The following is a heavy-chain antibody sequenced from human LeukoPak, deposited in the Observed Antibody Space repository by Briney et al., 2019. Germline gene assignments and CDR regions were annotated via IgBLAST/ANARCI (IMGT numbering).Heavy chain of an antibody. CDR1: GYTFTGYY. Sequence: ASVKVSCKASGYTFTGYYMHWVRQAPGQGLDRMGWINPNSGGTNYAQKFQGRVTMTRDTSISTAYMELSRLRSDDTAVYYCASRPELGIYCSSTSCYDYWGQGTLVTVSS. J-gene: IGHJ4*02. D-gene: IGHD2-2*01. CDR3: ASRPELGIYCSSTSCYDY. CDR2: INPNSGGT. V-gene: IGHV1-2*02.